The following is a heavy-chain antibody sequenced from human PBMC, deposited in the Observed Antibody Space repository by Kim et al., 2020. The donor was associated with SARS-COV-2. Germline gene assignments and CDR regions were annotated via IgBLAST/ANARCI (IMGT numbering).Heavy chain of an antibody. J-gene: IGHJ6*02. D-gene: IGHD5-18*01. V-gene: IGHV3-43*01. CDR2: ISWDGGST. Sequence: GGSLRLSCAASGFTFDDYTMHWVRQALGKGLEWVSLISWDGGSTYYADSVKGRFTISRDNSKNSLYLQMNSLRTEDTALYYCAKDMDTAMVKDDYYYGMDVWGQGTTVTVSS. CDR1: GFTFDDYT. CDR3: AKDMDTAMVKDDYYYGMDV.